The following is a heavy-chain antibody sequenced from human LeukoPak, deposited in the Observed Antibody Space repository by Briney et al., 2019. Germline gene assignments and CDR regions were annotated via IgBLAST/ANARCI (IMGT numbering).Heavy chain of an antibody. D-gene: IGHD4-23*01. CDR1: GYTFTGYY. V-gene: IGHV1-2*02. J-gene: IGHJ2*01. CDR2: INPNSGGT. CDR3: ARHPGKVTNDWYFDL. Sequence: ASVKVSCKASGYTFTGYYMHWVRQAPGQGLEYLGWINPNSGGTNYAQKFQGRVTMTRDTSITTAYMELSRLSSDDTAVYYCARHPGKVTNDWYFDLWGRGTLVTVST.